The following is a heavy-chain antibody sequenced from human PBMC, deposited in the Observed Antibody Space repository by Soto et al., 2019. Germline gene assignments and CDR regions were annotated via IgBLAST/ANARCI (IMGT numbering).Heavy chain of an antibody. CDR1: GFTFSSYG. V-gene: IGHV3-33*01. Sequence: GGSLRLSCAASGFTFSSYGMHWVRQAPGKGLEWVAVIWYDGSNKYYADSVKGRFTISRDNSKNTLYLQMNSLRAEDTAVYYCARDSRDLWHSGSYALGYFQHWGQGTLVTVSS. J-gene: IGHJ1*01. D-gene: IGHD1-26*01. CDR3: ARDSRDLWHSGSYALGYFQH. CDR2: IWYDGSNK.